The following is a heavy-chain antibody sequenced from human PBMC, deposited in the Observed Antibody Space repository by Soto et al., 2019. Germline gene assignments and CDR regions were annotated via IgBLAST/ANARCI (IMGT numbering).Heavy chain of an antibody. CDR2: ISYDGSNK. Sequence: QVQLVESGGGVVQPGRSLRLSCAASGFTFSSYAMHWVRQAPGKGLEWVAVISYDGSNKYYADSVKGRFTISRDNTKNTLYLKMKSLRAEDRPVCTGGRSKRMVAAAGLDVWAKGPRSPSP. CDR3: GRSKRMVAAAGLDV. D-gene: IGHD6-13*01. V-gene: IGHV3-30-3*01. CDR1: GFTFSSYA. J-gene: IGHJ6*02.